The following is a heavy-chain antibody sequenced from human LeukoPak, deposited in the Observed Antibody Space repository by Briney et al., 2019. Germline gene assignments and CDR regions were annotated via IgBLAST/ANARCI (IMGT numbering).Heavy chain of an antibody. Sequence: GGSLRLSCAASGFTFSSYAMSWVRQAPGKGLEWVSAISGSGGSTYYADSVKGRFTISRDNSKNTLYLQMNSLRAEDTAVYYCAKDPYQFVEQLVFFDYWGQGTLVTVSS. J-gene: IGHJ4*02. CDR2: ISGSGGST. CDR3: AKDPYQFVEQLVFFDY. V-gene: IGHV3-23*01. D-gene: IGHD6-13*01. CDR1: GFTFSSYA.